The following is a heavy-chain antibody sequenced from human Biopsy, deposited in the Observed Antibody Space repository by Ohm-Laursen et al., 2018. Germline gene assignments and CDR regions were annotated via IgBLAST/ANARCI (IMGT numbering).Heavy chain of an antibody. CDR1: GASMTDYF. CDR3: AGSRGHYFNGLDV. D-gene: IGHD3-10*01. V-gene: IGHV4-4*07. CDR2: AYPSGTT. J-gene: IGHJ6*02. Sequence: SEILSLTWSVSGASMTDYFWSWIWQPAGKGLEWIGRAYPSGTTYYNPSLKGRVTISIDASKNQLSLKVTSVTAADTAVFYCAGSRGHYFNGLDVWGQGTTVIVSS.